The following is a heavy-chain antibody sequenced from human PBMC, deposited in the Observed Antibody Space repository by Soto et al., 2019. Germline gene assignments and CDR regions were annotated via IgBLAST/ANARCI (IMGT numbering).Heavy chain of an antibody. CDR3: AKHYYDSSGYYDHYYYYYYGMDV. Sequence: PVGSLRLSGAASGFTFSSYAMSWVRQARGKGLEWVSAISGSGGSTYYADSVKGRFTISRDNSKNTLYLQMNSLRAEDTAVYYCAKHYYDSSGYYDHYYYYYYGMDVWGQGTTVTVSS. CDR2: ISGSGGST. J-gene: IGHJ6*02. CDR1: GFTFSSYA. D-gene: IGHD3-22*01. V-gene: IGHV3-23*01.